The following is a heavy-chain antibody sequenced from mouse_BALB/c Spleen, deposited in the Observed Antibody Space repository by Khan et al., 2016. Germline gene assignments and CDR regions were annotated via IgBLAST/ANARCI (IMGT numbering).Heavy chain of an antibody. CDR1: GFTFSNYG. J-gene: IGHJ4*01. D-gene: IGHD2-1*01. CDR2: ISIGGRFT. CDR3: ASLSTYFLMDF. Sequence: EVKLLESGGGLVQPGRSLKLSCAASGFTFSNYGMSWVRQTPDKRLEWVASISIGGRFTYYPDNVKGRFTISRDNAKNTLYLQMSSLKSEDTAMYHCASLSTYFLMDFWGQGTSVTVSS. V-gene: IGHV5-6*03.